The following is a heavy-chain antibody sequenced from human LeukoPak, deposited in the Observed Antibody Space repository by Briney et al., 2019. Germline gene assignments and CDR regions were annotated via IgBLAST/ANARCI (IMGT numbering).Heavy chain of an antibody. CDR2: IYTSGST. V-gene: IGHV4-61*02. J-gene: IGHJ5*02. CDR3: ARDHRDYGDKWFDP. D-gene: IGHD4-17*01. CDR1: GGSISSGSYY. Sequence: SETLSLTCTVSGGSISSGSYYWSWIRQPAWKGLEWMGRIYTSGSTNYNPSLKSRVTMSVDTSKNQFSLKLSSVTAADTAVYYCARDHRDYGDKWFDPWGQGTLVTVSS.